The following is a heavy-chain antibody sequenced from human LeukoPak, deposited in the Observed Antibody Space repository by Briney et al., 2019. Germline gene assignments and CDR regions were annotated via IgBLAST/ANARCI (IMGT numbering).Heavy chain of an antibody. CDR3: AKDITRFGDRRPFDY. CDR2: IRFDEDNK. Sequence: GGSLRLSCAASGLTFSNYGMHWVRQAPGKGLEWVAFIRFDEDNKYYGDSVKGRFTISRDNSKNTLYLQMNSLRAEDTAVYYCAKDITRFGDRRPFDYWGQGILVTVSS. V-gene: IGHV3-30*02. J-gene: IGHJ4*02. CDR1: GLTFSNYG. D-gene: IGHD3-10*01.